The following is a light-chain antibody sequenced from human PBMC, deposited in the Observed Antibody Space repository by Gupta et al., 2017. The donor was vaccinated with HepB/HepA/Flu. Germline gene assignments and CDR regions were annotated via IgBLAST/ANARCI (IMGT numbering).Light chain of an antibody. CDR3: AASDASLSGPV. CDR1: SSNIGSNY. Sequence: QSPLTQPPSASGTPGQRVTISCSGSSSNIGSNYVYWYQKLPGTAPKVLIYSNNPRPSGVTDRFSGCKSGTYASLGISGLRSEDEDDDYCAASDASLSGPVFGGGTKLTVL. V-gene: IGLV1-47*02. J-gene: IGLJ2*01. CDR2: SNN.